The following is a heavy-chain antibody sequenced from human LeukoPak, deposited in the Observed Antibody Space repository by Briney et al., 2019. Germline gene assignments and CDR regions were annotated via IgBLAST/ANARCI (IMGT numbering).Heavy chain of an antibody. J-gene: IGHJ5*02. D-gene: IGHD3-10*01. CDR2: MNPNSGNT. CDR3: ARVPRRGDRFDP. V-gene: IGHV1-8*01. CDR1: GYTFTSYD. Sequence: ASVKVSCKASGYTFTSYDINWVRQATGQGLEWMGWMNPNSGNTGFAQKFQGRVTMTRDTSISTAYMELGSLRSEDTAVYYCARVPRRGDRFDPWGQGTLVTVSS.